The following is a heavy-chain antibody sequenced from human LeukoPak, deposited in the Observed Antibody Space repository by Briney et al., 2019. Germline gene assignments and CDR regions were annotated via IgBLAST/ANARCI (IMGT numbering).Heavy chain of an antibody. J-gene: IGHJ6*02. CDR2: IYHSGST. CDR1: GGSISSSNW. Sequence: SGTLSLTCAVSGGSISSSNWWSWVRQPPGKGLEWIGEIYHSGSTNYNPSLKSRVTISVDKSKNQFSLKLSSVTAADTAVYYCARSLVVVATGYYYYGMDVWGQGTTVTVSS. D-gene: IGHD2-15*01. CDR3: ARSLVVVATGYYYYGMDV. V-gene: IGHV4-4*02.